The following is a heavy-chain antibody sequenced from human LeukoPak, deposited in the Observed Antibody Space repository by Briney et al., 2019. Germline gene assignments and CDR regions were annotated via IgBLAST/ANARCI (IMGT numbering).Heavy chain of an antibody. D-gene: IGHD2-15*01. CDR3: ARGDCSGGSCRFDY. J-gene: IGHJ4*02. V-gene: IGHV4-39*07. CDR1: GGSISSSSYY. CDR2: IYYSGST. Sequence: SETLSLTCTVSGGSISSSSYYWGWIRQPPGKGLEWIGSIYYSGSTNYNPSLKSRGTISVNTSKNQFSLKLTSVTAADTAVYFCARGDCSGGSCRFDYWGQGTLVTVSS.